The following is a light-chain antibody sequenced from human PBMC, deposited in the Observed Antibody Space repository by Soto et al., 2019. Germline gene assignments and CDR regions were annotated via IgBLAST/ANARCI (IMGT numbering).Light chain of an antibody. V-gene: IGLV2-23*01. CDR1: SSDVGSYNL. J-gene: IGLJ1*01. Sequence: QSALTQPASVSGSPGQSITISCTGTSSDVGSYNLVSWYQQHPGKAPKLMISEGNKRPSWVSNRFSGSKSGNTASLTISGLQAEYEADYYCCAYVGSNNYVFGTGTKLTVL. CDR3: CAYVGSNNYV. CDR2: EGN.